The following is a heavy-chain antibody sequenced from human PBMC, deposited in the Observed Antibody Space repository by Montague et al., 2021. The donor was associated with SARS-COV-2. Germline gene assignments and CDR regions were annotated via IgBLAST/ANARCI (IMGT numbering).Heavy chain of an antibody. CDR1: GGSFSGYY. CDR2: SNHSGGT. D-gene: IGHD6-25*01. CDR3: ARGLSGSYSGGWVPVALFDFYHYMDV. Sequence: SETLSLTCAVYGGSFSGYYWSWIRRPPGKGLEWIGESNHSGGTNYNPXXXGQVTISVDTSRNQFSLKLTSVTAADTAVYYCARGLSGSYSGGWVPVALFDFYHYMDVWAKGTTVTVSS. V-gene: IGHV4-34*01. J-gene: IGHJ6*03.